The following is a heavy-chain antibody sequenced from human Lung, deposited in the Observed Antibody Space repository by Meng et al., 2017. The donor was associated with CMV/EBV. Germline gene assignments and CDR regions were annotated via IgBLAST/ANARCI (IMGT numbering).Heavy chain of an antibody. CDR3: VKGGGEKVTFDAMDV. D-gene: IGHD2-21*02. J-gene: IGHJ6*02. CDR2: ISGNSGFI. CDR1: GLTFDDFA. V-gene: IGHV3-9*01. Sequence: SLRLXXAASGLTFDDFAMHWVRQSPGEGLEWVSGISGNSGFIGYADSVKGRFTISRDNARKSLSLEINTLRVEDAALYYCVKGGGEKVTFDAMDVWGQGXTVTVSS.